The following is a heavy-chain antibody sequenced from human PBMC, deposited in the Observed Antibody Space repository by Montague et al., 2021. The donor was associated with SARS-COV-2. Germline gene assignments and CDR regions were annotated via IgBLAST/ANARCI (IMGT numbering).Heavy chain of an antibody. Sequence: SETLSLTCSVSGGSIGSYYWSWLRQPPGKGLEWIGHIHYSGNDTYSPSFKSRVTTSIDTPKNQFSLKLSSVTAADTAVYYCARSLDPSGTCYLPYWGQGTLVTVSS. J-gene: IGHJ4*02. D-gene: IGHD3-10*01. CDR2: IHYSGND. CDR1: GGSIGSYY. CDR3: ARSLDPSGTCYLPY. V-gene: IGHV4-59*01.